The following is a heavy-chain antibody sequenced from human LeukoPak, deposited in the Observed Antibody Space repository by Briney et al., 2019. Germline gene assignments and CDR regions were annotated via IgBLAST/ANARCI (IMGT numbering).Heavy chain of an antibody. D-gene: IGHD3-10*01. J-gene: IGHJ3*02. CDR2: IYYIGST. CDR3: ARITYYYGSGSYYCAFDI. V-gene: IGHV4-59*01. CDR1: GGSISSYY. Sequence: KPSETLSLTCTVSGGSISSYYWSWIRQPPGKGLEWIGYIYYIGSTNYNPSLKSRVTISLDTSKNQFSLKLSSVTAADTAVYYCARITYYYGSGSYYCAFDIWGQGTMVTVSS.